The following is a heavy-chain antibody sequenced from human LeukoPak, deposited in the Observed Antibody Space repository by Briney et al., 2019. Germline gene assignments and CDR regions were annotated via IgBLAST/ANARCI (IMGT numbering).Heavy chain of an antibody. CDR1: GFSISSFW. CDR3: VRDGDDYNFDY. D-gene: IGHD5-24*01. CDR2: VNGEGGYR. Sequence: GGSLRLSCAASGFSISSFWMHWVRQAPGKGLVWVSRVNGEGGYRNYADSVKGRFTISRDNARNTLYLQMHSLRAEDTAVYYCVRDGDDYNFDYWGQGSLVTVSS. J-gene: IGHJ4*02. V-gene: IGHV3-74*01.